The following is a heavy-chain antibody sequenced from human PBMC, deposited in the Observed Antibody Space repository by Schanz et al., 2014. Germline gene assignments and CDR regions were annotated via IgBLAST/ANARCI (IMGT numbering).Heavy chain of an antibody. CDR1: GFSLNTYG. V-gene: IGHV3-33*01. CDR3: ARAHGNNWYWNGLDY. Sequence: QAQLMASGGGVVQPGTSLILSCSVSGFSLNTYGIHWFRQPAGKGLEWVAAMSYDGSIKYYGDSVKGRFTISRDNSKNPLYLQMTSLRADDTAVYFCARAHGNNWYWNGLDYWGQGTQVTVSS. CDR2: MSYDGSIK. J-gene: IGHJ4*02. D-gene: IGHD6-13*01.